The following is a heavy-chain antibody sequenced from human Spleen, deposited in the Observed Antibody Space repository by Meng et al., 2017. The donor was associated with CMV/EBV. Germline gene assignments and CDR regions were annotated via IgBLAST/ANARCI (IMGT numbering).Heavy chain of an antibody. CDR1: GFTFSSYS. V-gene: IGHV3-23*01. Sequence: GESLKISCAASGFTFSSYSMNWVRQAPGKGLGWVSTISGSGGSTYYADSVKGRFTISRDNSKNTLYLQMNSLRAEDTAVYYCAKIRNSPGAGWEYYFDYWGQGTLVTVSS. J-gene: IGHJ4*02. CDR3: AKIRNSPGAGWEYYFDY. CDR2: ISGSGGST. D-gene: IGHD1-26*01.